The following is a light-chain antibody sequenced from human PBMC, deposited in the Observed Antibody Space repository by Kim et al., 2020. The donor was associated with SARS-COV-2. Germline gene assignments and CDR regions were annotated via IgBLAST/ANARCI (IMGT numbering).Light chain of an antibody. Sequence: SVSPGGRATLFCRASQSVSTNVAWYQQKPGQAPRLLIFGASPRATGVPARFSGSGSGTDFTLTIGGLQSEDFAVYFCQQYNRWPYTFGQGTKLDIK. CDR3: QQYNRWPYT. J-gene: IGKJ2*01. V-gene: IGKV3-15*01. CDR1: QSVSTN. CDR2: GAS.